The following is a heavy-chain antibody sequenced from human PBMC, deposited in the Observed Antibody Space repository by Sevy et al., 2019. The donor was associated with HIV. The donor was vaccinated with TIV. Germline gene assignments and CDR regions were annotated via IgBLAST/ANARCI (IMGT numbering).Heavy chain of an antibody. CDR3: TRVGLGECSVTNCSPNDF. CDR1: GLIFSSHT. V-gene: IGHV3-21*01. D-gene: IGHD2-2*01. Sequence: GGSLRLSCTASGLIFSSHTMNWVRQAPGKGLEWVSSISTASSFIYYADSVQGRFTISRDNARKSLYLQMNNLRLEDTAINYCTRVGLGECSVTNCSPNDFGGQGTLVTVSS. J-gene: IGHJ4*02. CDR2: ISTASSFI.